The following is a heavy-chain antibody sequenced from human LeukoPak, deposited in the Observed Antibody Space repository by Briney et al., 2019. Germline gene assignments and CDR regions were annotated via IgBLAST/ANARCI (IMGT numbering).Heavy chain of an antibody. CDR2: ISSSSNYI. J-gene: IGHJ4*02. CDR3: ARDRSPYSSSWYLDY. V-gene: IGHV3-21*01. Sequence: KPGGSLRLCCAASGFIFSSYCMNCVRQAPGKGLELVSSISSSSNYIYYADSVKGRFTISRDNAKNSLYMQMNSLRDEDTAIYYCARDRSPYSSSWYLDYWGQGTLVTVSS. CDR1: GFIFSSYC. D-gene: IGHD6-13*01.